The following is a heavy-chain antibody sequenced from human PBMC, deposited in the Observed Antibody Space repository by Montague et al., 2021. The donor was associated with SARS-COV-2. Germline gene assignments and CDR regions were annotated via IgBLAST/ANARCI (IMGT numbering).Heavy chain of an antibody. D-gene: IGHD6-19*01. CDR1: SGSVYGRY. Sequence: SETLSLTCTVSSGSVYGRYLAWIRQPPGKGLECIAYSFYTGATYYNLTLESRVSISVDSSKNQVALKVKSVTAADSAFYYCATLGALAGNSFDFWGPGTFVIVSS. CDR3: ATLGALAGNSFDF. CDR2: SFYTGAT. J-gene: IGHJ3*01. V-gene: IGHV4-59*02.